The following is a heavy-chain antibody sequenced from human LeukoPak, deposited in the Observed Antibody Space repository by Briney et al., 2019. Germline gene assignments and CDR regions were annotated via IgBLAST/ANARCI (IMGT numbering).Heavy chain of an antibody. Sequence: GGSLRLSCAASGFTFSSYSMSWVRQAPGKGLEWVSAISSSGGSTYYADSVKGRFTISRDNSKHTLYRQMNSLRAEDTAVYFCAKTDTAMARGYFDYWGQGTLVTVSS. CDR1: GFTFSSYS. J-gene: IGHJ4*02. D-gene: IGHD5-18*01. V-gene: IGHV3-23*01. CDR2: ISSSGGST. CDR3: AKTDTAMARGYFDY.